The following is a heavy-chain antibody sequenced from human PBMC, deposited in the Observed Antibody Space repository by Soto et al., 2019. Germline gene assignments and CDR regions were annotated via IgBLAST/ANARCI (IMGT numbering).Heavy chain of an antibody. J-gene: IGHJ3*02. Sequence: LSETLSLTCTVSGGSISSYYWSWIRQPPGKGLEWIGYIYYSGSTNYNPSLKSRVTISVDTSKNQFSLKLSSVTAADTAVYYCARDSGSGSYLFGYLRTTVDAFDIWGQGTMVTVSS. D-gene: IGHD1-26*01. CDR3: ARDSGSGSYLFGYLRTTVDAFDI. CDR2: IYYSGST. CDR1: GGSISSYY. V-gene: IGHV4-59*01.